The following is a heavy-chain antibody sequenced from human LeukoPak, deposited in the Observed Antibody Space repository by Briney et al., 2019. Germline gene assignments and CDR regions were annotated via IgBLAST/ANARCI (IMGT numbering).Heavy chain of an antibody. CDR2: IIPIFGTA. CDR1: GGTFSSYA. Sequence: GASVKVSCKASGGTFSSYAISWVRQAPGQGLEWMGGIIPIFGTANYAQKFQGRVTITADKSTSTAYMELSSLRSEDTAVYYCARHGYSSEYYFDYWGQGTLVTVSS. J-gene: IGHJ4*02. V-gene: IGHV1-69*06. D-gene: IGHD6-25*01. CDR3: ARHGYSSEYYFDY.